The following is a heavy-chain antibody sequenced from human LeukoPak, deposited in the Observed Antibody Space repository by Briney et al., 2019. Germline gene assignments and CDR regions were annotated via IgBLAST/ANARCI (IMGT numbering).Heavy chain of an antibody. CDR2: IGSSSSYI. D-gene: IGHD5-18*01. CDR3: AASTKHTAMVDY. V-gene: IGHV3-21*01. Sequence: GGSLRLSCAASGFTFSSYSMNWVRQAPGKGLEWVSSIGSSSSYIYHADSVKGRFTISRDNAKNSLYLQMNSLRAEDTAVYYCAASTKHTAMVDYWGQGTLVTVSS. CDR1: GFTFSSYS. J-gene: IGHJ4*02.